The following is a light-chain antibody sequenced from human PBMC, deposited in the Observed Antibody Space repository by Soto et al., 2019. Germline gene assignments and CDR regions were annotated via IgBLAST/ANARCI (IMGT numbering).Light chain of an antibody. CDR2: DAS. CDR1: QSVSSY. CDR3: QHGDYPIT. Sequence: IVLTQSPATLSLSPGERATLSCRASQSVSSYLAWYQQTPGRAPRLLIYDASNWATGIPARFSGSGSGTVYSLTINRPESKYVAVYYHQHGDYPITFGHGTRLEI. J-gene: IGKJ2*01. V-gene: IGKV3-11*01.